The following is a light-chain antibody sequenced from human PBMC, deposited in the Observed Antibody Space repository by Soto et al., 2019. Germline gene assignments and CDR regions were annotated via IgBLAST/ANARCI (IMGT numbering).Light chain of an antibody. V-gene: IGLV2-11*01. CDR1: SSDFGGYNY. CDR3: CLYAGTFYV. J-gene: IGLJ1*01. CDR2: DVS. Sequence: QSALTQPRSVSGSPGQSVTISCTGTSSDFGGYNYVSWYQHHPGKAPKLMIYDVSERPSGVPDRFSGSKSGNTASMTISGLMAEDEAHYYCCLYAGTFYVFGTGTKLTVL.